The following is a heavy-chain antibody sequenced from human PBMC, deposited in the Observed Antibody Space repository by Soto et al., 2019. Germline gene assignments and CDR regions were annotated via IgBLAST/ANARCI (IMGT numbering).Heavy chain of an antibody. CDR2: IKSKTDGGTT. J-gene: IGHJ4*02. Sequence: PGGSLRLSCAASGLTFSKAWMSWVRQAPGKGPEWVGRIKSKTDGGTTDYAAPVKGRITISRDDSKNRLYLQMSSLKTDDTAVYYCTKDSTIAVRHPSDYWGQGTLVTVSS. CDR1: GLTFSKAW. CDR3: TKDSTIAVRHPSDY. V-gene: IGHV3-15*01. D-gene: IGHD6-6*01.